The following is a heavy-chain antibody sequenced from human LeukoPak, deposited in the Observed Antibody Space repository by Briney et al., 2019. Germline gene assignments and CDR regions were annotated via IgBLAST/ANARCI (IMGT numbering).Heavy chain of an antibody. CDR1: GYTFTNYG. V-gene: IGHV1-18*01. CDR3: ARWGDEAY. D-gene: IGHD3-10*01. Sequence: ASLKVSCKGSGYTFTNYGVSWVRPAPGQGLEWVGWICAYNGNTNYAQKFKDRVALSTDSSTSTAYMELRSLTSDDTAVYYCARWGDEAYWGQGTLVIVSS. J-gene: IGHJ4*02. CDR2: ICAYNGNT.